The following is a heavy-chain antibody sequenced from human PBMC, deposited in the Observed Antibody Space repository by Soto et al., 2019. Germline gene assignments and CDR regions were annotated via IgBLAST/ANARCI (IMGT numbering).Heavy chain of an antibody. V-gene: IGHV4-30-4*01. CDR3: VREPARPPTQSLDI. Sequence: VQLQESGPGLVKPSQTLSLICTVSGGSIRNGDYYWNWIRQPPGKGLEWIGSIYYSGNTYYNPSLKGRVTMSVDTSKNQFSLKLSSVTAADTAVYYCVREPARPPTQSLDIWGLGTRVTVSS. CDR1: GGSIRNGDYY. CDR2: IYYSGNT. J-gene: IGHJ3*02. D-gene: IGHD2-2*01.